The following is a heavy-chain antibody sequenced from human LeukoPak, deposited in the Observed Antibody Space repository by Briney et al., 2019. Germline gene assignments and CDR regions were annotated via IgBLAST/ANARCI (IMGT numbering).Heavy chain of an antibody. CDR1: GYTFSNYG. CDR3: ARDLEVAAAGDSYFDY. V-gene: IGHV1-18*01. J-gene: IGHJ4*02. Sequence: ASVKVSCKASGYTFSNYGISWVRQAPGQGLEWMGWISSYNDNTNYAQKLQGRVTMTTDTSTSTAYMELRSLRSDDTAVYYCARDLEVAAAGDSYFDYWGQGTLVTVSS. D-gene: IGHD6-13*01. CDR2: ISSYNDNT.